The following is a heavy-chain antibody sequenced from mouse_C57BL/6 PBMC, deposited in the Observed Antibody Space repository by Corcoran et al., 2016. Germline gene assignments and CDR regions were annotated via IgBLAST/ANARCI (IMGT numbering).Heavy chain of an antibody. J-gene: IGHJ4*01. D-gene: IGHD4-1*01. CDR3: ARLGDSYYYAMDY. V-gene: IGHV4-1*01. CDR1: GIDFSRYW. Sequence: EVKLLQSGGGLVQPGGSLKLSCAASGIDFSRYWMSWVRRAPGKGLEWIGEINPDSSTINYAPSLKDKFIISRDNAKNTLYLQVSKVRSEDTALYYCARLGDSYYYAMDYWGQGTSVTVPS. CDR2: INPDSSTI.